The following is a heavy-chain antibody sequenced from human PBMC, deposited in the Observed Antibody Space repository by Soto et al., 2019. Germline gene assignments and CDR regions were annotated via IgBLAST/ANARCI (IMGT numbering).Heavy chain of an antibody. J-gene: IGHJ4*01. CDR2: IYHTGST. CDR1: GGSVSSRNW. D-gene: IGHD2-8*02. CDR3: ARLGSCSGADFHGTW. V-gene: IGHV4-4*02. Sequence: SETLSLTCAVSGGSVSSRNWWTWVRQPPGQGLEWIGEIYHTGSTNYNPSLKSRVTISLDNFKNQFSLKLSSVTAADTAVYFCARLGSCSGADFHGTWWGQGIMVTVYS.